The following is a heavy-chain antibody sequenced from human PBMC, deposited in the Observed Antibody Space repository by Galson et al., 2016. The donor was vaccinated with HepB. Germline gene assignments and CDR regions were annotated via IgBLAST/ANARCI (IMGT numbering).Heavy chain of an antibody. D-gene: IGHD4-11*01. V-gene: IGHV3-7*01. CDR1: GFSLQHYM. Sequence: SLRLSCAVYGFSLQHYMVGWARQAPGEGLEWVANIRVDDSAVFYVDSAKGRFTISRDTAKNSLYLHMSSLRAEDTAVYYCARDNDYKIDYWGQGTQVTVSS. CDR2: IRVDDSAV. CDR3: ARDNDYKIDY. J-gene: IGHJ4*02.